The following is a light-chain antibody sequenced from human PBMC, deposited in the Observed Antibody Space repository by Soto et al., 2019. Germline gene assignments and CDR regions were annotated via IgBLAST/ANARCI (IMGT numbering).Light chain of an antibody. V-gene: IGKV3-20*01. J-gene: IGKJ1*01. Sequence: EIVLTQSPGTRSLSPLEIATLSVMASQSVSSSYLAWYQQRRGQAPRLLSYGATSRATGIPDRFSGSGSGTDFTLTISRLEPEDFVVFYCYQYGSTPPTFGQGTKVDIK. CDR2: GAT. CDR1: QSVSSSY. CDR3: YQYGSTPPT.